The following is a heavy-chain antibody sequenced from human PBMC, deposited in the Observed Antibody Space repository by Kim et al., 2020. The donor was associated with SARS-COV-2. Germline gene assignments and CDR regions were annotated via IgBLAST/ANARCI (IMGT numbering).Heavy chain of an antibody. CDR2: INPSGDGT. CDR1: GYTFTSYY. CDR3: ARSYSPRYNRLVDY. Sequence: ASVKVSCKASGYTFTSYYMHWLRQAPGQGLEWLGRINPSGDGTNYAQTFKGRLTMTRDTSTSTLYMELSSLRSDDTAIYYCARSYSPRYNRLVDYWGQGT. J-gene: IGHJ4*02. D-gene: IGHD1-20*01. V-gene: IGHV1-46*01.